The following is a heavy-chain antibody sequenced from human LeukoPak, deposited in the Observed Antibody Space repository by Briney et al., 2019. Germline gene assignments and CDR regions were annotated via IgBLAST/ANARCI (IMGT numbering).Heavy chain of an antibody. Sequence: GASVKVSCKASGYTFTGYYMHWVRQAPGQGLEWMGWINPNSGGTNHAQKFQGRVTMTRDTSISTAYMELSRLRTDDTAVYYCARQWLVSPDGFDPWGQGTLVTVSS. D-gene: IGHD6-19*01. CDR1: GYTFTGYY. J-gene: IGHJ5*02. CDR3: ARQWLVSPDGFDP. V-gene: IGHV1-2*02. CDR2: INPNSGGT.